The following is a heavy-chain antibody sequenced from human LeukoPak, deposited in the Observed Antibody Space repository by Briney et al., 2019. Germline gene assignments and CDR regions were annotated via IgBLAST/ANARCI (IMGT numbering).Heavy chain of an antibody. CDR2: IRYDGSNK. CDR3: AKRIAVAGMGFDY. J-gene: IGHJ4*02. V-gene: IGHV3-30*02. CDR1: GFTFSSYG. Sequence: GGSLRLSCAASGFTFSSYGMHWVRQAPGKGLEWVAFIRYDGSNKYYADSVKGLFTISRDNSKNTLYLQMNSLRAEDTAVYYCAKRIAVAGMGFDYWGQGTLVTVSS. D-gene: IGHD6-19*01.